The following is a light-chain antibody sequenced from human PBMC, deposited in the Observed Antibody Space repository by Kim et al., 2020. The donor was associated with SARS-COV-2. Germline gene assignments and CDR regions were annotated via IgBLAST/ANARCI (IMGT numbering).Light chain of an antibody. V-gene: IGLV3-25*03. CDR3: QSSDSSGNYEV. CDR1: ALPKLY. CDR2: KDS. J-gene: IGLJ2*01. Sequence: SYELTQPPSMSVSPGQTARITCSGDALPKLYAHWYQQKPGQAPVVVIYKDSERPSGIPERFSGSSSGTTVTLTISGVQAEDEADYYCQSSDSSGNYEVFGGGTQLTVL.